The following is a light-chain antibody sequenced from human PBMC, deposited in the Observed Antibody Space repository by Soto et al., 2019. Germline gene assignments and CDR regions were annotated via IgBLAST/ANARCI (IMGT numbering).Light chain of an antibody. CDR3: QQYYTTPFT. Sequence: IVMTQSPDSLGLSLADRATINCKSSQSVLSSSNNENYLAWYQQKPRQPTKLIIYWASTRDSGVPDRFSGSGSGPHFSHTISSLQAEVVAVYYCQQYYTTPFTFGPGT. CDR2: WAS. CDR1: QSVLSSSNNENY. J-gene: IGKJ3*01. V-gene: IGKV4-1*01.